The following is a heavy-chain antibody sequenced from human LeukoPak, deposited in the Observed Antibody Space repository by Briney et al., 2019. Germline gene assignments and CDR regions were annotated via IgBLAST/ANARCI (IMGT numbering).Heavy chain of an antibody. CDR1: GFTFSRYA. D-gene: IGHD3-22*01. CDR2: IWYDGSNQ. CDR3: ARDWYYDSSGYLPY. V-gene: IGHV3-33*01. Sequence: GGSLRLSCAASGFTFSRYAMHWVRQAPGKGLEWVAVIWYDGSNQYYVDSVKGRFTISRDNSKKMLCLQMNSLRAEDTAVYYCARDWYYDSSGYLPYWGQGTLVIVSS. J-gene: IGHJ4*02.